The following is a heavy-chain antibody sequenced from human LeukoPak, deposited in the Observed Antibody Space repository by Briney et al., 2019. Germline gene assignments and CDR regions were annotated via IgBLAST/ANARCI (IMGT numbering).Heavy chain of an antibody. D-gene: IGHD6-13*01. CDR2: ISYDGSNK. J-gene: IGHJ4*02. CDR3: AREMTGISAADF. CDR1: GFTFSSYA. Sequence: GGSLRLSCAASGFTFSSYAIHWVRQAPGKGLERVAVISYDGSNKYYADSVKGRFTISRDNAKNSLYLQMNSLRAEDTAVYYCAREMTGISAADFWGQGTLVTVSS. V-gene: IGHV3-30-3*01.